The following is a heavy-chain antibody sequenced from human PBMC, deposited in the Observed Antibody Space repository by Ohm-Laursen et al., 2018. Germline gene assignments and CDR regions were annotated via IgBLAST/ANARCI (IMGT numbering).Heavy chain of an antibody. Sequence: PPGTLSLTCAVYGGSFRDYYWGWIRQPPGKGLEWIGSIYYSGSTYYNPSLKSRVTISVDTSKNQFSLKLSSVTAADTAVYYCAGPASDIWGQGTMVTVSS. CDR3: AGPASDI. V-gene: IGHV4-39*01. J-gene: IGHJ3*02. CDR2: IYYSGST. CDR1: GGSFRDYY.